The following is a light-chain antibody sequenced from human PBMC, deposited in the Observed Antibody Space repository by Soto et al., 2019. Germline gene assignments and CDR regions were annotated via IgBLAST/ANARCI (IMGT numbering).Light chain of an antibody. CDR3: GSYAGSNRYV. Sequence: QSALTQPASVSGSPGQSITISCTGTSSDVGGYNYVSWYQQHPGKAPKLMIYEVSSRPSGVSNRFSGSKSGNTSSLTISGLQAEDEADYYCGSYAGSNRYVLGTGTKVTVL. J-gene: IGLJ1*01. CDR2: EVS. V-gene: IGLV2-14*01. CDR1: SSDVGGYNY.